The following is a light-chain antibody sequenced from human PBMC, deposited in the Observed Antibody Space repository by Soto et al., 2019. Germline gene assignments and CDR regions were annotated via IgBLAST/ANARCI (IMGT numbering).Light chain of an antibody. CDR2: GAS. V-gene: IGKV3-20*01. CDR3: QQDGSTPPT. CDR1: ESVSNDH. Sequence: EIVLTQSPGTLSLSPGERATLSCRASESVSNDHLAWYQRKPGQAPRLLIYGASYRATDIPYRFSGSGSGKVFTLTSARQQAEYFVYYSCQQDGSTPPTFGLGTKVEI. J-gene: IGKJ1*01.